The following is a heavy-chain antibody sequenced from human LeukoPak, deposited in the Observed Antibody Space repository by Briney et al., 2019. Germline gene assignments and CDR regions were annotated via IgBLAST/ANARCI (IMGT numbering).Heavy chain of an antibody. D-gene: IGHD2-15*01. CDR1: GFTFNSYA. V-gene: IGHV3-23*01. CDR3: GKTTVGYSSGRYPGWPVDY. CDR2: IFGSGGSP. Sequence: GGSLRLSCAASGFTFNSYAMYWVRQAPGKGLEWISGIFGSGGSPHYADSVKGRFTISRDNSQEIVYLQLDSLRVEDTALYYCGKTTVGYSSGRYPGWPVDYWGQGALITVSS. J-gene: IGHJ4*02.